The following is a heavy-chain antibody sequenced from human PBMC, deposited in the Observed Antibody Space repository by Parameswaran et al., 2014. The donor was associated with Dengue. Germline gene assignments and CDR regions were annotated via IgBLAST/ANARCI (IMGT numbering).Heavy chain of an antibody. V-gene: IGHV3-9*01. CDR3: AKDRGSIAAAVDY. Sequence: VRQAPGKGLEWVSGISWNSGSIGYADSVKGRFTISRDNAKNSLYLQMNSLRAEDTALYYCAKDRGSIAAAVDYWGQGTLVTVSS. CDR2: ISWNSGSI. J-gene: IGHJ4*02. D-gene: IGHD6-13*01.